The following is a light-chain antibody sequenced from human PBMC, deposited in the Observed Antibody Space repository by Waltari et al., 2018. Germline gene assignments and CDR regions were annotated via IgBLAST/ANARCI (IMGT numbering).Light chain of an antibody. CDR3: CSFTSSSTWV. V-gene: IGLV2-14*03. J-gene: IGLJ3*02. Sequence: QSALPQSASVSGSLGQSITMSCTGTTSTLGGYTYVFWYQQHPSKAPKLILYDVTSRPPGVSNRFSGSKSGNTASLTISGLQAEDEADYYCCSFTSSSTWVFGGGTKLTVL. CDR1: TSTLGGYTY. CDR2: DVT.